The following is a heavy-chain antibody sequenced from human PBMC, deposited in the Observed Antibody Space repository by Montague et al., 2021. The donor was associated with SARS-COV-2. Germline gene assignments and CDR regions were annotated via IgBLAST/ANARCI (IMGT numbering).Heavy chain of an antibody. J-gene: IGHJ4*02. V-gene: IGHV3-20*04. Sequence: SLRLSCAASGFTFGDYAMSWVRQAPGKGLEWVSGINWNGGSTGSADSVKGRFTISRDNAKNSLYLHMNSLRAEDTALYYCARDTRSEYFDFLTGYYKGVFFDYWGQGTLVTVSS. CDR2: INWNGGST. CDR3: ARDTRSEYFDFLTGYYKGVFFDY. D-gene: IGHD3-9*01. CDR1: GFTFGDYA.